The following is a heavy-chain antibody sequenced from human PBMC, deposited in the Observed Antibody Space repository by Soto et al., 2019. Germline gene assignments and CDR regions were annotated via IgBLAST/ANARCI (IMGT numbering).Heavy chain of an antibody. V-gene: IGHV1-8*01. CDR3: ARMATLGSLNLLDP. Sequence: ASVKVSCKASGYSFTSNDVSWVRQATGQGLEWMGWMNPGSGDTGYAQKFQGRVTMTRDISIATAYMELSSLRSDDTAIYYCARMATLGSLNLLDPWGEGTRMIVSS. CDR2: MNPGSGDT. CDR1: GYSFTSND. D-gene: IGHD3-10*01. J-gene: IGHJ5*02.